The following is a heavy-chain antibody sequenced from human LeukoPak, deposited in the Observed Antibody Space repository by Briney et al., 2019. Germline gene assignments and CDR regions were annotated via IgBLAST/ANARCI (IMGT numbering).Heavy chain of an antibody. Sequence: PSETLSLTCAVYGGSFSGYYWSWIRQPPGKGLEWIGEINHSGSTNYNPSLKSRVTISVDTSKNQFSLKLSSVTAADTAVYYCARGTIEVAGIFDYWGQGTLLTVSS. V-gene: IGHV4-34*01. CDR1: GGSFSGYY. J-gene: IGHJ4*02. CDR3: ARGTIEVAGIFDY. D-gene: IGHD6-19*01. CDR2: INHSGST.